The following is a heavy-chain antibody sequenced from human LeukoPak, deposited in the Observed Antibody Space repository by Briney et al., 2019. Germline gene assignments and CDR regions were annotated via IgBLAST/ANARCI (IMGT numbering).Heavy chain of an antibody. V-gene: IGHV3-23*01. J-gene: IGHJ6*03. Sequence: GGSLRLSCAASGFTFSSYAMSWVRQAPGKGLEWVSAISGSGGSTYYADSVKGRFTISRDNSKNTLYLQMNSLRAEDTAVYYCAREGDVASATLRYYYYYMDVWGKGTTVTVSS. CDR2: ISGSGGST. CDR1: GFTFSSYA. CDR3: AREGDVASATLRYYYYYMDV. D-gene: IGHD2-15*01.